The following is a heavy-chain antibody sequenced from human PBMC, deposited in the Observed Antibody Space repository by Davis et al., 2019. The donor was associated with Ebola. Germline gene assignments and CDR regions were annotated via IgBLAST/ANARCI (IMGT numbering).Heavy chain of an antibody. J-gene: IGHJ6*02. Sequence: GESLKISCAASGFTFSNAWMNWVRQAPGKGLEWVGRIKSKTDGGTTDYAAPVKGRFTISRDDSKNTLYLQMNSLKTEDTAVYYCTTTTVTPVYYYYYGMDVWGQGTTVTVSS. D-gene: IGHD4-11*01. CDR1: GFTFSNAW. V-gene: IGHV3-15*07. CDR3: TTTTVTPVYYYYYGMDV. CDR2: IKSKTDGGTT.